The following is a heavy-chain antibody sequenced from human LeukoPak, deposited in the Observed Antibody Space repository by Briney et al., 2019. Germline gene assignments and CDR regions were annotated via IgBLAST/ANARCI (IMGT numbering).Heavy chain of an antibody. J-gene: IGHJ5*02. CDR1: GFTFSSYS. Sequence: GGSLRLSCAASGFTFSSYSMYWVRQAPGKGLEWVSAISGSGGSTYYADSVKGRFTISRDNSKNTLYLQMNSLRAEDTAVYYCAKDRQLWEIDPWGQGTLVTVSS. CDR2: ISGSGGST. CDR3: AKDRQLWEIDP. D-gene: IGHD5-18*01. V-gene: IGHV3-23*01.